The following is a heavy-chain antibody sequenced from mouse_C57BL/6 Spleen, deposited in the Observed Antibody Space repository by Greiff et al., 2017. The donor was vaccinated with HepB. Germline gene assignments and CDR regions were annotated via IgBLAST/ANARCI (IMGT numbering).Heavy chain of an antibody. J-gene: IGHJ3*01. D-gene: IGHD1-1*01. Sequence: QVQLQQSGPGLVAPSQSLSITCTVSGFSLTSYGVHWVRQPPGKGLEWLVVIWSDGSTTYNSALKSRLSISKDNSKSQVFLKMNSLQTDDTAMYYCARSSGDYGSRGWFAYWGQGTLVTVSA. CDR2: IWSDGST. V-gene: IGHV2-6*03. CDR1: GFSLTSYG. CDR3: ARSSGDYGSRGWFAY.